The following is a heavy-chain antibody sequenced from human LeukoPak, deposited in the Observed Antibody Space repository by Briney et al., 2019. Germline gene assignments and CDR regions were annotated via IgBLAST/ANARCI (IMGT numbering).Heavy chain of an antibody. J-gene: IGHJ4*02. CDR1: GFTFSSYW. D-gene: IGHD3-22*01. CDR2: IKQDGSEK. Sequence: PGGSLRLSCAASGFTFSSYWMSWVRQAPGKGLEWVANIKQDGSEKYYVDSVKGRFTISRDNAKNSLYLQMNSLRAEDTAVYYCARGAGYYYDSSGLDYWGQGTLVTVSS. CDR3: ARGAGYYYDSSGLDY. V-gene: IGHV3-7*01.